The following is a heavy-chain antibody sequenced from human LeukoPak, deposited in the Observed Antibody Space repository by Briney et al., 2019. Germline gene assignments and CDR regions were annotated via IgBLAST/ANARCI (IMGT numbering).Heavy chain of an antibody. V-gene: IGHV1-69*05. D-gene: IGHD6-13*01. CDR2: IFPIFGTA. J-gene: IGHJ3*02. CDR3: ARDRGERDSSWSLPAHGFDI. CDR1: GGTLNSYA. Sequence: SVKFSCKASGGTLNSYAIHWVRQAPGQGLEWMGRIFPIFGTANYAQKFQGRVTVTTDESKNTAYMELSSLRPEDTAMYYCARDRGERDSSWSLPAHGFDIWGQGTMVTVSS.